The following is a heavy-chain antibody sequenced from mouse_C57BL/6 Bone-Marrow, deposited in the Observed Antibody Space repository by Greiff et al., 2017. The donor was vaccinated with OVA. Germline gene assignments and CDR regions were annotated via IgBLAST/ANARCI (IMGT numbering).Heavy chain of an antibody. Sequence: EVKVVESGGGLVQPGGSLKLSCAASGFTFSDYGMAWLRQAPRKGPEWVAFISNLAYSIYYADTVTGRFTISRENAKNTLYLEMSSLRSEDTAMYYCARRGLKAMDYWGQGTSVTVSS. V-gene: IGHV5-15*04. J-gene: IGHJ4*01. CDR3: ARRGLKAMDY. CDR2: ISNLAYSI. CDR1: GFTFSDYG.